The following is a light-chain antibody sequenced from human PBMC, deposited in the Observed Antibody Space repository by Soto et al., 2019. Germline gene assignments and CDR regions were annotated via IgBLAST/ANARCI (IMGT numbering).Light chain of an antibody. CDR3: QQGHNWPLT. CDR2: VTS. V-gene: IGKV1-12*01. Sequence: DIQMTQSPSSVSASVGDRVTITCRATQGLSGSLAWYQQKPGKAPKLLISVTSRLQSGVPSRFSGSASGTDFTLTSDSLQPEDLATYYCQQGHNWPLTFGQGTRLEIK. CDR1: QGLSGS. J-gene: IGKJ5*01.